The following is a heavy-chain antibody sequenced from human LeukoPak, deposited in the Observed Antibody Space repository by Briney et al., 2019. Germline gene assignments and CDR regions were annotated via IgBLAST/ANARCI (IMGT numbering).Heavy chain of an antibody. CDR2: ISSSSSYI. D-gene: IGHD3-22*01. V-gene: IGHV3-21*01. CDR3: AITGGSSGSLDY. J-gene: IGHJ4*02. Sequence: KPGGSLRLSCAGSGFPFSSDAMNWVRQAPGKGLEWVSSISSSSSYIYYADSVKGRFTIPRDNAKNSLYLQMNSLSAEDTAVYYCAITGGSSGSLDYWGQGTLVTVSS. CDR1: GFPFSSDA.